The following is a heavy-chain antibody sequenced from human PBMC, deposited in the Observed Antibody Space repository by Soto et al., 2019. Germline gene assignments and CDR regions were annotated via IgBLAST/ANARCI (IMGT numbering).Heavy chain of an antibody. CDR1: GFTFSSYA. Sequence: QVQLVESGGGVVQPGRSLRLSCAASGFTFSSYAMHWVRQAPGKGLERVAAISYDGSNKYYADSVKGRFTISRDNSKNTLYLQMNSLGADDTAVYYCARGGRAGYYGSGSYYPHYYYFDYWGQGTLFTASS. D-gene: IGHD3-10*01. J-gene: IGHJ4*02. CDR2: ISYDGSNK. CDR3: ARGGRAGYYGSGSYYPHYYYFDY. V-gene: IGHV3-30-3*01.